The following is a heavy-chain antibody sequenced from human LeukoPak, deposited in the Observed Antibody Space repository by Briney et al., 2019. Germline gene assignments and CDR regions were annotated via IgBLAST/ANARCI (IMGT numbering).Heavy chain of an antibody. D-gene: IGHD5-24*01. J-gene: IGHJ4*02. Sequence: SVKVSCKASGGTFSSYAISWVRQAPGQGLEWMGGIIPIFGTANYAQKFQGRVTITADESTSTAYMELSSLRSEDTAVYYCARGPRWLQLGPNFDYWGQGTLVTVSS. V-gene: IGHV1-69*13. CDR3: ARGPRWLQLGPNFDY. CDR2: IIPIFGTA. CDR1: GGTFSSYA.